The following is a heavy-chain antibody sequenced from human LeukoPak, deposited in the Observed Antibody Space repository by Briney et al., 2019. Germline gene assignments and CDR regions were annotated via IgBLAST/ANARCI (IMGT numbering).Heavy chain of an antibody. Sequence: SETLSLTCTVSGYSISSGYYWGWIRQPPGKGLEWIGSIYHSGSTYYNPSLKSRVTMSVDTSKNQFSLKLSSVTAADTAVYYCAREGGILWFGDYYYYGMDVWGQGTTVTVSS. CDR3: AREGGILWFGDYYYYGMDV. J-gene: IGHJ6*02. CDR2: IYHSGST. D-gene: IGHD3-10*01. CDR1: GYSISSGYY. V-gene: IGHV4-38-2*02.